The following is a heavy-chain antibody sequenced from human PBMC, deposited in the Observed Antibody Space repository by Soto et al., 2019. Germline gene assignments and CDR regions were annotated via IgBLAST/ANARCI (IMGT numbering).Heavy chain of an antibody. CDR2: INHSGTT. D-gene: IGHD2-21*02. J-gene: IGHJ6*02. CDR3: ARADRTLVTSYGLDV. Sequence: LSLTCAVSGGSFSGLYWTWIRQPPGEGLEWIGEINHSGTTNFNPSLRSRLTISLDSSKKHFSLKLTSMTAADAAVYYCARADRTLVTSYGLDVWGQGTTVTVSS. CDR1: GGSFSGLY. V-gene: IGHV4-34*01.